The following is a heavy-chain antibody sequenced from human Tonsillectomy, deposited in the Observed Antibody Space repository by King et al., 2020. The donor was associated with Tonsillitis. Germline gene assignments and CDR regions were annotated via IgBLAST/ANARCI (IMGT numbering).Heavy chain of an antibody. J-gene: IGHJ6*02. Sequence: QLVQSGAEVKKPGESLRISCKGSGYSFTSYWISWVRQMPGKGLEWMGRIDPSDSYTNYSPSFQGHVTISADKSISTHYLQWSSLKASDTAMYYCASPRGRFGVRHNYYYYGIDVWGQRTTVTVSS. CDR2: IDPSDSYT. D-gene: IGHD3-3*01. V-gene: IGHV5-10-1*03. CDR1: GYSFTSYW. CDR3: ASPRGRFGVRHNYYYYGIDV.